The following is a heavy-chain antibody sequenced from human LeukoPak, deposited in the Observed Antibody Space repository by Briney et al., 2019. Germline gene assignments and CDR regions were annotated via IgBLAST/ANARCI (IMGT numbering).Heavy chain of an antibody. Sequence: GESLKISCKGSGYSFTNYWIGWVRQMPGKGLEWMGIIYPGDSDTRYSPSFQGQVTISADKSISTAYLQWGSLRASDTAMYYCARVESSPLDYWGQGTLVTVSS. V-gene: IGHV5-51*01. D-gene: IGHD6-6*01. J-gene: IGHJ4*02. CDR1: GYSFTNYW. CDR2: IYPGDSDT. CDR3: ARVESSPLDY.